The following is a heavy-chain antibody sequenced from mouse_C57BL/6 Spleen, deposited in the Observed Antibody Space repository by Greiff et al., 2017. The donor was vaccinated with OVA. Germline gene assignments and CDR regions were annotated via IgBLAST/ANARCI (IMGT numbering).Heavy chain of an antibody. CDR3: TGEPRYSNYEAWFAY. Sequence: EVMLVESGEGLVKPGGSLKLSCAASGFTFSSYAMSWVRQTPEKRLEWVAYISSGGDYIYYADTVKGRFTISRDNARNTLYLQMSSLKSEDTAMYYSTGEPRYSNYEAWFAYWGQGTLVTVSA. CDR2: ISSGGDYI. CDR1: GFTFSSYA. D-gene: IGHD2-5*01. V-gene: IGHV5-9-1*02. J-gene: IGHJ3*01.